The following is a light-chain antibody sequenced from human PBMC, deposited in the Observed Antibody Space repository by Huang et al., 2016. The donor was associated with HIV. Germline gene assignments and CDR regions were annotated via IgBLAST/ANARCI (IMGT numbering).Light chain of an antibody. Sequence: EIVLTQSPGTLSLSPGERATLSCRASQTVRNSYLAWYQQKPGQVPRLLIYGAYNRAGGIPDRFSGSQSGTDFTRAISRLEPEDFAVYYCQQYGSSPRTFGQGIKLEIK. J-gene: IGKJ2*01. CDR2: GAY. V-gene: IGKV3-20*01. CDR1: QTVRNSY. CDR3: QQYGSSPRT.